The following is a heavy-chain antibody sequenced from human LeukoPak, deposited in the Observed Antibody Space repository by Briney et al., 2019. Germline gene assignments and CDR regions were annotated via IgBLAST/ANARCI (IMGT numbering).Heavy chain of an antibody. CDR2: IKRDGSEK. V-gene: IGHV3-7*03. CDR1: GFTFSSYW. D-gene: IGHD2-2*01. CDR3: ARKIVVVPAAKTNHYYYYGMDV. J-gene: IGHJ6*02. Sequence: GGSLRLSCAASGFTFSSYWMSWVRQAPGKGLEWVANIKRDGSEKYYVDSVKGRFTISRDNAKNSLYLQMNSLRAEDTAVYYCARKIVVVPAAKTNHYYYYGMDVWGQGTTVTVSS.